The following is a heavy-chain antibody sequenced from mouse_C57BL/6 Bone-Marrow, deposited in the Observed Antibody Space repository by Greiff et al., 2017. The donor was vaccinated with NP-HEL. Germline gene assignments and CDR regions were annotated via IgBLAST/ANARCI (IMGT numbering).Heavy chain of an antibody. CDR2: IYPGDGAT. CDR3: ARWRGDSSAPY. J-gene: IGHJ2*01. Sequence: QVQLQQSGAELVKPGASVKISCKASGYAFSSYWMNWVKQRPGKGLEWIGQIYPGDGATNYKGKFKGQATLTADKSSRTAYMQLSSLTSEDSAVYFCARWRGDSSAPYWGQGTTLTVSS. CDR1: GYAFSSYW. V-gene: IGHV1-80*01. D-gene: IGHD3-2*02.